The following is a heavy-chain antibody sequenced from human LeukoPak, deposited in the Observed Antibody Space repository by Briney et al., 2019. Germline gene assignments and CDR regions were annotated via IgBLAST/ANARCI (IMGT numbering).Heavy chain of an antibody. J-gene: IGHJ3*02. V-gene: IGHV3-23*01. CDR1: GFTFSSYA. D-gene: IGHD6-19*01. Sequence: GGSLRLSCAASGFTFSSYAMGWVRQAPGKGLEWVSAISGSGGSTYYADSVKGRFTISRDNSKNTLYLQMNSLRAEDTAVYYCAKDQKQWLVYDAFDIWGQGTMVTVSS. CDR2: ISGSGGST. CDR3: AKDQKQWLVYDAFDI.